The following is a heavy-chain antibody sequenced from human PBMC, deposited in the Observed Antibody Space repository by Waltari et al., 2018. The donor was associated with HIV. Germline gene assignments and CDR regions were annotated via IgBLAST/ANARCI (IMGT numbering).Heavy chain of an antibody. CDR2: IYDSWST. CDR3: ARVNCPYYDFWSGYYDY. J-gene: IGHJ4*02. CDR1: AGPTSSRSYS. V-gene: IGHV4-39*07. Sequence: QLQLQASGPGLVNPSETLSLTCTASAGPTSSRSYSWGWIRPPPGKGLEWIGRIYDSWSTNYNRSPKSRVTMSVDTSKNQFSRKVSAVTATDTAVYYCARVNCPYYDFWSGYYDYWGQGTLVTVSS. D-gene: IGHD3-3*01.